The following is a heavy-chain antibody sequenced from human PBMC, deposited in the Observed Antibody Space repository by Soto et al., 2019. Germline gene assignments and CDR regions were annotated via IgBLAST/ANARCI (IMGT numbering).Heavy chain of an antibody. V-gene: IGHV3-30*18. Sequence: QVQLVESEGGVVQPGRSLRLSCTASGFTFSNYGMHWVRQAPGKGLEWVTVISYDGNVAYYADSVKGLFTSSRDNSKNTLYLQMNSLRTEDTAVYYCAKEGPITNWYFDYWGQGTLVTVSS. CDR2: ISYDGNVA. CDR1: GFTFSNYG. CDR3: AKEGPITNWYFDY. D-gene: IGHD1-1*01. J-gene: IGHJ4*02.